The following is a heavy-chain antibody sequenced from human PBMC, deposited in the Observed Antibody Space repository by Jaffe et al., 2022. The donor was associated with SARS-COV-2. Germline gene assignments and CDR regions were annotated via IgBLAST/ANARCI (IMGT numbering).Heavy chain of an antibody. CDR3: AKDRSRTWSFDY. CDR1: GFTFSNYV. CDR2: ISIDGSNK. J-gene: IGHJ4*02. V-gene: IGHV3-30*18. Sequence: QVQLVESGGGVVQPGRSLRLSCAASGFTFSNYVMHWVRQAPGKGLEWVATISIDGSNKDYADSVKGRFTISRDNSKNTLYLQMNSLRVEDTAVYYCAKDRSRTWSFDYWGQGTLVTVSP. D-gene: IGHD6-13*01.